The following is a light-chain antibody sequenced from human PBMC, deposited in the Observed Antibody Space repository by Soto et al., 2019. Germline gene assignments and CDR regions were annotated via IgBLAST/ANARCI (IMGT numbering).Light chain of an antibody. CDR3: QQYGSSPPYT. J-gene: IGKJ1*01. CDR2: GAS. CDR1: QSVSGSR. Sequence: EIVLTQSPGIMYLSPGERATLSCRASQSVSGSRLAWYQQKPGQAPRLLIYGASSRATGIPDRFSGSGSGTDFTLTISRLEPEDFAVYYCQQYGSSPPYTFGQGTKVDI. V-gene: IGKV3-20*01.